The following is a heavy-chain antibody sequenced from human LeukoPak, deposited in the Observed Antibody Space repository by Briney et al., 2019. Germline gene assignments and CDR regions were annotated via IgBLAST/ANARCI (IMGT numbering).Heavy chain of an antibody. V-gene: IGHV4-59*11. Sequence: SETLSLTCTVSGGSISGHYWSWTRQPPRKGLEWIGYIYYTGSTNYNPSLMSRVTISADTSKNQFFLKVSSVTAADTALYYCARGPSYYYMDVWGKGTTVTVSS. CDR2: IYYTGST. CDR1: GGSISGHY. J-gene: IGHJ6*03. CDR3: ARGPSYYYMDV.